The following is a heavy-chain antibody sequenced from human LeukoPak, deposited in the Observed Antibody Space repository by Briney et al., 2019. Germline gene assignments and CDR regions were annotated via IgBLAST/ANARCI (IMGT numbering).Heavy chain of an antibody. CDR1: GGSISPYY. CDR3: ARGLLTGGYDN. J-gene: IGHJ4*02. D-gene: IGHD5-18*01. CDR2: IYYTGST. V-gene: IGHV4-59*01. Sequence: KPSETLSLTCTVSGGSISPYYWSWIRQPPGKGLEWIGYIYYTGSTDYNPSLKSPVTISVDTSKNQFSLELRSVTPADTAVYYCARGLLTGGYDNWGQGTLVTVSS.